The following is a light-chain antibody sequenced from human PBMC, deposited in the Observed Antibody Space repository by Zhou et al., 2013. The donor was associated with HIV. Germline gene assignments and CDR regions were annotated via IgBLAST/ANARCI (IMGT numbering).Light chain of an antibody. Sequence: EIVLTQSPGTLSLSPGERATLSCRASQSVSSSYLAWYQQKPGQAPRLLVYGASSRATDIPDRFSGSGSGTDFTLTINRLEPEDFAVYYCQQYVGSPLFGQGTRL. CDR3: QQYVGSPL. V-gene: IGKV3-20*01. CDR1: QSVSSSY. J-gene: IGKJ5*01. CDR2: GAS.